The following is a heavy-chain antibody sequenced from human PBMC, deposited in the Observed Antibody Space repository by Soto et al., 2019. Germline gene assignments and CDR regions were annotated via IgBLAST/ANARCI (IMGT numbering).Heavy chain of an antibody. CDR3: ARTNTIFGVVIIRYFDH. Sequence: QVQLVQSGAEVKKPGASVKLSCEASGYTFTSYIISWVRQAPGQGLQWMGWISFHNGDTDYAKNLQGRDTMNTDTSTNTAYMELRSLRSDDTAVYYCARTNTIFGVVIIRYFDHWGQGALVTVSS. J-gene: IGHJ4*02. CDR2: ISFHNGDT. CDR1: GYTFTSYI. V-gene: IGHV1-18*01. D-gene: IGHD3-3*01.